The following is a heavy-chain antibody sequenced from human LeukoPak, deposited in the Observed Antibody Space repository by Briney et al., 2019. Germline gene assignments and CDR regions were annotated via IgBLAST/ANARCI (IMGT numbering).Heavy chain of an antibody. J-gene: IGHJ4*02. CDR3: ASDGMWEPPSY. Sequence: SETLSLTCTVSGGSISSSSYYWGWIRQPPGKGLEWIGSIYYSGSTYYNPSLKSRVTISVDTSKNQFSLKLSSVTAADTAVYYCASDGMWEPPSYWGQGTLVTVSS. D-gene: IGHD1-26*01. CDR1: GGSISSSSYY. V-gene: IGHV4-39*07. CDR2: IYYSGST.